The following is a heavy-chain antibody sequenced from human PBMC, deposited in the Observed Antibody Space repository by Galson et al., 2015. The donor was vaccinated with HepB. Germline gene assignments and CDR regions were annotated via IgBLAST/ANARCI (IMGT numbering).Heavy chain of an antibody. CDR2: INSDGSTT. D-gene: IGHD3-9*01. J-gene: IGHJ4*02. CDR1: GFTFSSYW. V-gene: IGHV3-74*01. CDR3: VRGHDILTCHHQLPFDA. Sequence: SLRLSCAASGFTFSSYWMHWVRQAPGKGLVWISNINSDGSTTTYADSVKGRFIISRDDATNTLHLQINSLRADDTAVYFCVRGHDILTCHHQLPFDAWGQGTLVTVSS.